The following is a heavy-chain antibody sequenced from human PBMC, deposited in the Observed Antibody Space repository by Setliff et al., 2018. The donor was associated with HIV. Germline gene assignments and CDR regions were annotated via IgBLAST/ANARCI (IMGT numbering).Heavy chain of an antibody. V-gene: IGHV3-64*02. Sequence: GGSLRLSCAASGFTFSGSAMHWVRQAPGKGLEYVSAISPNGDSTSYADSVKGRFTISRDNSKNTLYLQMGSLRTEDMGVYYCARDGYGGALDGYDIWGQGTMVTVSS. CDR2: ISPNGDST. CDR3: ARDGYGGALDGYDI. J-gene: IGHJ3*02. D-gene: IGHD5-12*01. CDR1: GFTFSGSA.